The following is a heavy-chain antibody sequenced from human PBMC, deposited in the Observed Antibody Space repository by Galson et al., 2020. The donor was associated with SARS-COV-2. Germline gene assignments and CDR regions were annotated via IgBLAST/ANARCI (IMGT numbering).Heavy chain of an antibody. CDR2: FIHVFHTA. D-gene: IGHD1-1*01. V-gene: IGHV1-69*13. CDR1: GGTFSRPD. CDR3: VRGEVQTLDY. Sequence: SVQVSCQASGGTFSRPDVNWVRQAPGQGLEWLGGFIHVFHTATYAQKFQGRVKIPADEPTTKAYMALTSLRSDDTAVYFCVRGEVQTLDYWGQGTLVTVSS. J-gene: IGHJ4*02.